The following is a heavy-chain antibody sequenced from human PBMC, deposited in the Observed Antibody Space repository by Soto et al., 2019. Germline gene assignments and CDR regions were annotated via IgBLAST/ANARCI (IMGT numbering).Heavy chain of an antibody. CDR3: ASQSIPLGVVMDYYYYGMDV. Sequence: PGESLKISCKGSGYSFTSYWISWVRQMPGKGLEWMGRIDPSDSYTNYSPSFQGHVTISADKSISTAYLQWSSLKASDTAMYYCASQSIPLGVVMDYYYYGMDVRGQGTTVTVSS. D-gene: IGHD3-3*01. V-gene: IGHV5-10-1*01. CDR1: GYSFTSYW. CDR2: IDPSDSYT. J-gene: IGHJ6*02.